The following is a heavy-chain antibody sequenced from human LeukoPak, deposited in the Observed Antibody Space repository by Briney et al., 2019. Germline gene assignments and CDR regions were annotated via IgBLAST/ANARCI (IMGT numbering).Heavy chain of an antibody. D-gene: IGHD4-17*01. J-gene: IGHJ6*02. V-gene: IGHV3-33*06. CDR3: AKTNGDGYGMDV. CDR2: IWYDGSNK. Sequence: GGSLRLSCAASGFTFTSYGMHWVRQAPGKGLEWVAVIWYDGSNKYYADSVKGRFTISRDNSKNTLYLQMNSLRAEDTAVYYCAKTNGDGYGMDVWGQGTTVTVSS. CDR1: GFTFTSYG.